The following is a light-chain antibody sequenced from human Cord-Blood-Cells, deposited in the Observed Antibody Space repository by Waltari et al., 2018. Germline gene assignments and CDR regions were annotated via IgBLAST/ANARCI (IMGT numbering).Light chain of an antibody. V-gene: IGKV3-20*01. CDR3: QQYGSSPLT. CDR1: QSVSSSY. J-gene: IGKJ4*01. CDR2: GAS. Sequence: SPQSPATLSLCTGGCATLSCRASQSVSSSYLAWYQQKPGQAPRLLIYGASSRATGIPDRFSGSGSGTDFTLTISRLEPEDFAVYYCQQYGSSPLTFGGGTKVEIK.